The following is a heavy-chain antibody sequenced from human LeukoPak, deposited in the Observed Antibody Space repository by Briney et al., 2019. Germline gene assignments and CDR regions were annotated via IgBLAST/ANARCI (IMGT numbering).Heavy chain of an antibody. CDR2: IYYSGST. CDR3: ARGGSGWLPDY. CDR1: GGSISSYY. J-gene: IGHJ4*02. Sequence: NASETLSLTCTVSGGSISSYYWSWIRQPPGKGLEWIGYIYYSGSTNYNPSLKSRVTISVDTSKNQFSLKLSSVTAADTAVYYCARGGSGWLPDYWGQGTLVTVSS. D-gene: IGHD6-19*01. V-gene: IGHV4-59*01.